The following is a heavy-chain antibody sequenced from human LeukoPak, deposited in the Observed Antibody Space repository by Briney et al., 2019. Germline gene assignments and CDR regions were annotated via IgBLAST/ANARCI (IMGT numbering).Heavy chain of an antibody. D-gene: IGHD5-18*01. Sequence: PGGSLRLSCAASGFTFSTYAMSWVRQAPGKGLEWVSGITNTGGVTLYADSVKGRLTVSRDNSKNTLYLHMNSLRADDTAVYYCAKDGQVGYSYGRYYFDYWGQGTLVTVSS. CDR2: ITNTGGVT. V-gene: IGHV3-23*01. CDR3: AKDGQVGYSYGRYYFDY. CDR1: GFTFSTYA. J-gene: IGHJ4*02.